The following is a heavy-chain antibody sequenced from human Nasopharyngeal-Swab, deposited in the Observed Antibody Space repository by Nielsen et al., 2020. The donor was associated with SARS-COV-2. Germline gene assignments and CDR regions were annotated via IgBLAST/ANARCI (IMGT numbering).Heavy chain of an antibody. Sequence: SETLSLTCTVSGGSISSGDYYWSWIRQPAGKGLEWIGRIYTSGNTNYNPSLKSRVTISVDTSKNQFSLKLSSVTAADTAVYYCASSGWLHPFDNWGPGTLVTVSS. CDR2: IYTSGNT. V-gene: IGHV4-61*02. CDR3: ASSGWLHPFDN. CDR1: GGSISSGDYY. J-gene: IGHJ4*02. D-gene: IGHD5-24*01.